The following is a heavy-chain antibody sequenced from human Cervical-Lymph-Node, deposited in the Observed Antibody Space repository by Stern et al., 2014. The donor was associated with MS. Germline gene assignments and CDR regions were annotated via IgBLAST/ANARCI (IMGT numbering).Heavy chain of an antibody. CDR1: GFTFSDSY. CDR2: ISRSGNII. CDR3: AMYGDSPFDF. V-gene: IGHV3-11*01. D-gene: IGHD4-17*01. J-gene: IGHJ4*02. Sequence: QVQLQESGGGLVKPGGSLRLSCAASGFTFSDSYMNWIRQAPGKGLEWVSYISRSGNIIYYADSVKGRFTISRDNAKNSLFLQMNSLRVEDTAVYYCAMYGDSPFDFWGQGTLVTVSS.